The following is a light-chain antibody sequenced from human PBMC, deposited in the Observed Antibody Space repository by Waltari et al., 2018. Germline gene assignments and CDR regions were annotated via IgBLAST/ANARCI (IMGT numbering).Light chain of an antibody. CDR1: SSDIVTYTF. CDR3: SSYTDTNNFV. CDR2: EVS. J-gene: IGLJ1*01. V-gene: IGLV2-8*01. Sequence: QSALAQPPSASGSPGQSVTISCTAASSDIVTYTFFSWYQQHPGKAPKLIIYEVSTRPSGVPDRFSGSKSGNTTSLTVSGLQTEDEADYYSSSYTDTNNFVFGTGTKVTVL.